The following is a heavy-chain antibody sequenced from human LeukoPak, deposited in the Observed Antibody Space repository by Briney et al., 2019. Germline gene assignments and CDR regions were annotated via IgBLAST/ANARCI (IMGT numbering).Heavy chain of an antibody. D-gene: IGHD6-13*01. Sequence: GGSLRLSCAASGFTVSSNYMSWVRQAPGKGLEWVAFIRYDGSRKYYVDSVKGRFTISRDNSKNTSYLQMNSLRGDDTAVYYCARGRDGTSWSYVDYWGQGTLVTVSS. V-gene: IGHV3-30*02. CDR1: GFTVSSNY. CDR3: ARGRDGTSWSYVDY. J-gene: IGHJ4*02. CDR2: IRYDGSRK.